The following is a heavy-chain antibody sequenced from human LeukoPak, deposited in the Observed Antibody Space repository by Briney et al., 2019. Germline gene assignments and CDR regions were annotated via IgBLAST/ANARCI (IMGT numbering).Heavy chain of an antibody. Sequence: SETLSLTCTVSGGSISSYYWSWIRQPPGKGLEWIGYIYYSGSTNYNPSLKSRVTISVDTSKNQFSLKLSSVTAADTAVYYCARELGIAAAYFDYWGQGTLVTVSS. J-gene: IGHJ4*02. CDR3: ARELGIAAAYFDY. V-gene: IGHV4-59*01. CDR2: IYYSGST. CDR1: GGSISSYY. D-gene: IGHD6-13*01.